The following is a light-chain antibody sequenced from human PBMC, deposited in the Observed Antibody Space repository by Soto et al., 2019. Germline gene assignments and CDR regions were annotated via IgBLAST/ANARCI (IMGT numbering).Light chain of an antibody. CDR1: QGISSY. CDR3: HQLNSYPPT. Sequence: IQLTQFPSSPSASVEDRVTITCRASQGISSYLAWYQQKRRKAPKLLIYAASTLQSGVPSRFSGSGSGRDFTLTISCLEPGEFGTCDSHQLNSYPPTLGQGRKV. CDR2: AAS. J-gene: IGKJ1*01. V-gene: IGKV1-9*01.